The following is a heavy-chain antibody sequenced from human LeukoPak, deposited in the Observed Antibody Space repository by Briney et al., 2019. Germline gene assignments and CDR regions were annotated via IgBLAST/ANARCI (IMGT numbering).Heavy chain of an antibody. CDR3: ARTAIFGPVDY. J-gene: IGHJ4*02. CDR2: IYYSGST. V-gene: IGHV4-39*01. D-gene: IGHD3-3*01. Sequence: KPSETLSLTCTVSGGSISSSSYYWGWIRQPPGKGLEWIGSIYYSGSTYYNPSLKSRVTISVDTSKNQFSLKLSSVTAADTAVYYCARTAIFGPVDYWGQGTLVTVSS. CDR1: GGSISSSSYY.